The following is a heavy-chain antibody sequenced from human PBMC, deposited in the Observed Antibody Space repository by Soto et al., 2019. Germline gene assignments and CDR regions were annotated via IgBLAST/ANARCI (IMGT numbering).Heavy chain of an antibody. CDR2: ISAYNGNT. D-gene: IGHD3-3*01. CDR3: ARDLLTIFGVVIAYYYYYGMDV. CDR1: GYTFTSYG. J-gene: IGHJ6*02. Sequence: ASVKVSCKASGYTFTSYGISWVRQAPGQGLEWMGWISAYNGNTNYAQKLQGRVTMTTDTSTSTAYMEMRSLRSDDTAVYYCARDLLTIFGVVIAYYYYYGMDVWGQGTTVTVSS. V-gene: IGHV1-18*01.